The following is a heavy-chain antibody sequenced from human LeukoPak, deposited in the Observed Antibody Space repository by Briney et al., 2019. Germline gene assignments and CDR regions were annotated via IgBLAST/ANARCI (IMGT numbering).Heavy chain of an antibody. Sequence: ASVKVSCKASGYTFTGYYIHWVRQAPGQGLEWMGWISPNSDDTNYAQKFQGRVNMTRDTSISTAYMELSRLRSDDMAIYYCARGGFDYWGQGTLVTVSS. J-gene: IGHJ4*02. CDR1: GYTFTGYY. V-gene: IGHV1-2*02. CDR2: ISPNSDDT. CDR3: ARGGFDY.